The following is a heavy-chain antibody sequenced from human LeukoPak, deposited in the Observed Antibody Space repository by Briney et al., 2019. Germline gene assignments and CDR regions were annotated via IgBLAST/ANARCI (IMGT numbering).Heavy chain of an antibody. CDR2: IIPIFGTA. CDR3: ARASQMATIPHYFDY. V-gene: IGHV1-69*13. CDR1: GGTFSSYA. D-gene: IGHD5-24*01. J-gene: IGHJ4*02. Sequence: SVKVSCKASGGTFSSYAISWVRRAPGQGLEWMGGIIPIFGTANYAQKFQGRVTITADESTSTAYMELSSLRSEDTAVYYCARASQMATIPHYFDYWGQGTLVTVSS.